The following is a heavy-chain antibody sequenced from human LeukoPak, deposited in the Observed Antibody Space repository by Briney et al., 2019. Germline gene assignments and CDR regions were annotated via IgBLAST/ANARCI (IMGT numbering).Heavy chain of an antibody. V-gene: IGHV4-61*02. D-gene: IGHD3-10*01. J-gene: IGHJ4*02. Sequence: PSETLSLTCTVSGGSISSGNYYWSWIRQPAGKGLEWIGRIHTSGSTNYNPSLKSRVTISVDTSKNQFSLKLSSVTAADTAVYYCARTYGSGSLVRIYFDYWGQGTLVTVSS. CDR1: GGSISSGNYY. CDR3: ARTYGSGSLVRIYFDY. CDR2: IHTSGST.